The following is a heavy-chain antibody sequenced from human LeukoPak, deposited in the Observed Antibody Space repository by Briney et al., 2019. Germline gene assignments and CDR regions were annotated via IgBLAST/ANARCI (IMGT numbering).Heavy chain of an antibody. CDR3: ARVGYSFSINDWSRTGLGAYPTKYYYYMDV. Sequence: SETLSLTCAVYGGSFSGYSWSWIRQPPGKGLEWIGEINPSGATNHNPSLMSRVSMSIGASKNQISLRVSSVTAADTAVYYCARVGYSFSINDWSRTGLGAYPTKYYYYMDVWGKGTTVTVSS. J-gene: IGHJ6*03. CDR2: INPSGAT. D-gene: IGHD5-18*01. CDR1: GGSFSGYS. V-gene: IGHV4-34*01.